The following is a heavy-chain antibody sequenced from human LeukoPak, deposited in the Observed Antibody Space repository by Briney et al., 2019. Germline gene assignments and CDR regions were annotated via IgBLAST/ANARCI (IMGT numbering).Heavy chain of an antibody. CDR3: AKDSYGGNGGFDY. V-gene: IGHV3-23*01. J-gene: IGHJ4*02. Sequence: GGSLRLSCAASGFTFSSYAMSWVRQAPGKGLEWVSAISGSGGSTYYADSVKGRFTISRHNSKNTLYLQMNSLRAEDTAVYYCAKDSYGGNGGFDYWGQGTLVTVSS. CDR2: ISGSGGST. D-gene: IGHD4-23*01. CDR1: GFTFSSYA.